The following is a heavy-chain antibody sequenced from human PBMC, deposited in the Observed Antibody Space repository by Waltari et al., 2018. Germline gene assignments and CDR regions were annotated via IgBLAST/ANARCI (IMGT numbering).Heavy chain of an antibody. V-gene: IGHV1-46*01. J-gene: IGHJ4*02. D-gene: IGHD3-22*01. Sequence: QVQLVQSGAEVKKPGASVKVSCKASGYTFTSYYMHWVRQAPGQGLEWMGIIKTSGGSTSYAQKFQGRVTMTRDTSTSTVYMELSSLRSEDTAVYYCARDPSLRITMIVVVTPQPYYFDYWGQGTLVTVSS. CDR3: ARDPSLRITMIVVVTPQPYYFDY. CDR2: IKTSGGST. CDR1: GYTFTSYY.